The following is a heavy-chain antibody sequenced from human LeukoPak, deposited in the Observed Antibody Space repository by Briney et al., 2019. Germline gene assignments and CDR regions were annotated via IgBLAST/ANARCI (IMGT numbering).Heavy chain of an antibody. Sequence: PSETLSLTCTVSGGSISGDYWSWIRQPAGTGLEWIGRIYTSGSTIYNPSLKSRVTMSVDTSKNQFSLRLNSVTAADTAVYYCARVGYGGSGVLDYWAQGPLVTISS. D-gene: IGHD1-26*01. J-gene: IGHJ4*02. CDR1: GGSISGDY. V-gene: IGHV4-4*07. CDR3: ARVGYGGSGVLDY. CDR2: IYTSGST.